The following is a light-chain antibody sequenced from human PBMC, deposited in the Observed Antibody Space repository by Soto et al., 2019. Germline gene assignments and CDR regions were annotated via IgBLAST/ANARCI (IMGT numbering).Light chain of an antibody. J-gene: IGLJ1*01. CDR1: SGHSSYA. CDR2: LNSDGSH. Sequence: QPVLTQSPSASASLGASVKLTCTLSSGHSSYAIAWHQQQPEKGPRYLMKLNSDGSHSKGDGIPDRFSGSSSGAERYLTISSLQYEDEADYYCQTWGTGILVFGTGTKVTVL. V-gene: IGLV4-69*01. CDR3: QTWGTGILV.